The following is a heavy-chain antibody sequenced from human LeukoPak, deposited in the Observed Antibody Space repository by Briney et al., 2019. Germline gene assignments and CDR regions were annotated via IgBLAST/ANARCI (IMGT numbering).Heavy chain of an antibody. V-gene: IGHV3-30*03. Sequence: GRSLRLSCAASGFTFSSYGLHWVRQAPGKGLEWVAVISYDGGNKYYGDSVKGRFTISRDNSKNTLYLQMNSLRAEDTAVYYCARPTYSGSYYWFDYWGQGILVTVSS. CDR1: GFTFSSYG. CDR2: ISYDGGNK. J-gene: IGHJ4*02. D-gene: IGHD1-26*01. CDR3: ARPTYSGSYYWFDY.